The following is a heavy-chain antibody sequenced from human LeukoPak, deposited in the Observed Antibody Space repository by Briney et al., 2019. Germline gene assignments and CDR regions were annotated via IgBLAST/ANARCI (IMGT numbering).Heavy chain of an antibody. Sequence: TGRSLRLSCAASGFTFSSYNMNWVRQAPGKGLEWVSSISIISSYIYYADSVNGRLTISRDNANNSLYLQMNSLRGEDTAVYYCARSPNYDYVWGSYRRNNYYYYYMDVWGKGTTVTVS. D-gene: IGHD3-16*02. CDR3: ARSPNYDYVWGSYRRNNYYYYYMDV. CDR2: ISIISSYI. CDR1: GFTFSSYN. V-gene: IGHV3-21*01. J-gene: IGHJ6*03.